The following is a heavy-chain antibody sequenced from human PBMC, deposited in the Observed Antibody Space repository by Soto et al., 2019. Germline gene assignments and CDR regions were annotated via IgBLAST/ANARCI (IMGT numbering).Heavy chain of an antibody. Sequence: QVQLVQSGAEVKKPGASVKVSCKASGYTFTSDSINWVRQAPGQGLEWMGWISTYNDHTKNAQKLQGRVTLTTDKSRNTAYMELRRLRSDDTAVYFCARDANSDSSGYYSDYWVRGTLGTVSA. CDR3: ARDANSDSSGYYSDY. J-gene: IGHJ4*02. CDR2: ISTYNDHT. V-gene: IGHV1-18*01. CDR1: GYTFTSDS. D-gene: IGHD3-22*01.